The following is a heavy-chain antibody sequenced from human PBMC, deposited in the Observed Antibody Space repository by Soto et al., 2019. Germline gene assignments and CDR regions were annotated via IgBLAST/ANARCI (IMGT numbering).Heavy chain of an antibody. CDR1: GFTFSDYA. V-gene: IGHV3-23*01. CDR2: LNGAGGGT. D-gene: IGHD3-10*01. J-gene: IGHJ6*02. Sequence: GGSLRLSCLASGFTFSDYAMTWVRHVPGRGLEWVSSLNGAGGGTYYADSVRGRFTISRDNSQNTLFLQMNRLTVDDTAIYYCAAPRDEYGSGISWFTYGMDVWGQGTTVTVSS. CDR3: AAPRDEYGSGISWFTYGMDV.